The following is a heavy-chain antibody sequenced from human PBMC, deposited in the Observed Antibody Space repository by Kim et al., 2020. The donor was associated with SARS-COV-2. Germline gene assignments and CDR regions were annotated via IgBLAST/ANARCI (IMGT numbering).Heavy chain of an antibody. J-gene: IGHJ3*02. V-gene: IGHV1-69*01. CDR3: ARGGGVIETGAFDI. D-gene: IGHD3-3*01. Sequence: AQKFQGRVTITADESTSTAYMELSSLRSEDTAVYYCARGGGVIETGAFDIWGQGTMVTVSS.